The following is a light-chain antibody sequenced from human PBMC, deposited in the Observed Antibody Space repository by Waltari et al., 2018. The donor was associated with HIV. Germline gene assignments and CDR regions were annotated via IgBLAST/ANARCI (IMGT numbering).Light chain of an antibody. V-gene: IGKV3-20*01. J-gene: IGKJ3*01. CDR1: QSISIRF. Sequence: DIVLTRSPGPLPLAPGERATLSCRASQSISIRFLAWYQQKLGQAPRLLIYGASSRAAGIPDRFSGSGSGTDFSLTINRLEPEDCGVFYCHHYGSSPFTFGPGTKVDIK. CDR2: GAS. CDR3: HHYGSSPFT.